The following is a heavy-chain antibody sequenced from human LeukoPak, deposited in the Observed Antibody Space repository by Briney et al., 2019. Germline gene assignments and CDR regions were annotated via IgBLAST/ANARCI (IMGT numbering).Heavy chain of an antibody. V-gene: IGHV3-21*01. D-gene: IGHD3-22*01. Sequence: GGSLRLSCAASGFTFSSYSMNWVRQAPGKGLEWVSFISSSSSYIYYADSVKGRFTISRDNAKNSLYLQMNSLRAEDTAVYYCARDRDSSGYLNYYYYYGMDVWGQGTTATVSS. J-gene: IGHJ6*02. CDR2: ISSSSSYI. CDR1: GFTFSSYS. CDR3: ARDRDSSGYLNYYYYYGMDV.